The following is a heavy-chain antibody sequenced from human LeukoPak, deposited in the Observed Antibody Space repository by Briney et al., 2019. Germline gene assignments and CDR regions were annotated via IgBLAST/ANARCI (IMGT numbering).Heavy chain of an antibody. D-gene: IGHD3-3*01. V-gene: IGHV3-9*01. J-gene: IGHJ4*02. Sequence: GGSLRLSCAASGFTFDDYAMHWVRQAPGKGLEWVSGISWNSGSIGYADSVKGRFTISRDNAKNSLYLQMDSLRAEDTALYYCAKALNYDFWSGYGYFDYWGQGTLVTVSS. CDR3: AKALNYDFWSGYGYFDY. CDR2: ISWNSGSI. CDR1: GFTFDDYA.